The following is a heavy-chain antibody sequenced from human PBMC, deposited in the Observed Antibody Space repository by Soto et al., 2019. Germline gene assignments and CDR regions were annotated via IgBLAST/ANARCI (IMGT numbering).Heavy chain of an antibody. CDR1: GFTFNSYA. Sequence: DVQLLESGGDLVQPGGSLRLSCAASGFTFNSYAMSWVRQAPGKGLEWVSSMSGAGRSSYDADSVKGRFTISRDNSKNTLYPQMNNLRAEDTALYYCAKGPIFGVENIYDYWGQGTLVTVSS. CDR3: AKGPIFGVENIYDY. J-gene: IGHJ4*02. CDR2: MSGAGRSS. V-gene: IGHV3-23*01. D-gene: IGHD3-3*01.